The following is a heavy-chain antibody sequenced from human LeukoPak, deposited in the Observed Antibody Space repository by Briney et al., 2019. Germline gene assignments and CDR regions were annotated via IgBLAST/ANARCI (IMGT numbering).Heavy chain of an antibody. CDR3: ARDLYYYDSSGYYFALQAEYFQH. D-gene: IGHD3-22*01. J-gene: IGHJ1*01. CDR2: ISYDGSNK. CDR1: GFTFSSYA. V-gene: IGHV3-30-3*01. Sequence: PGGSLRLSCAASGFTFSSYAMHWVRQAPGKGLEWVAVISYDGSNKYYADSVKGRFTISRDNSKNTLYLQMNSLRAEDTAVYYCARDLYYYDSSGYYFALQAEYFQHWGQGTLVTVSS.